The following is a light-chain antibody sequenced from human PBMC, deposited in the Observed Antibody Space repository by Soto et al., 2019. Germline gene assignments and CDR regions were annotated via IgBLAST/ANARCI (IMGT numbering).Light chain of an antibody. CDR1: QAIRND. J-gene: IGKJ2*03. V-gene: IGKV1-6*01. Sequence: AIQMTQSPSSLSASVGDTVTFTCRASQAIRNDLGWFQQRPGKPPKLLIYGISILQTGVPSRFSGSGSGTDFTLTISGLQPGDFATYYCLHDALFPYSFGQGTRLEI. CDR3: LHDALFPYS. CDR2: GIS.